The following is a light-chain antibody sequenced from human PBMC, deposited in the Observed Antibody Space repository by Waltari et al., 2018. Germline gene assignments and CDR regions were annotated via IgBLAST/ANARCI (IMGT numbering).Light chain of an antibody. CDR1: QSIRSW. Sequence: DIQMTQSPSTLSASVGATVSNTCRASQSIRSWLAWYQRKPGKAPKLLIYEASTLESGVPSRFSGSGSGTEFTLVISSLQPEDFASYHCQQYDRYPWTFGLGTEVEIK. V-gene: IGKV1-5*03. CDR2: EAS. CDR3: QQYDRYPWT. J-gene: IGKJ1*01.